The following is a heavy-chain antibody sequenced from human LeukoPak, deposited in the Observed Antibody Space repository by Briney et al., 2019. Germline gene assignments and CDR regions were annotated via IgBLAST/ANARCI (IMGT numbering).Heavy chain of an antibody. CDR3: ASSGNSGSVFFDY. CDR1: GCTFSSYE. CDR2: ISSSGSTI. J-gene: IGHJ4*02. D-gene: IGHD6-19*01. V-gene: IGHV3-48*03. Sequence: TGGSLRLSCAASGCTFSSYEMNWVRQAPGKGLEWVSYISSSGSTIYYANSVTGRFTLSRDNAKNSLYLQMNSLRAEETAVYHCASSGNSGSVFFDYWGQGTLVTVSS.